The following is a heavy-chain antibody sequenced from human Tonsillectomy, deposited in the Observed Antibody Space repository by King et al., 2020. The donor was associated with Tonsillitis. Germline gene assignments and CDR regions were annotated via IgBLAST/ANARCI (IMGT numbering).Heavy chain of an antibody. CDR1: GGSISSYY. CDR3: ARDRPLYSGYDSYYYYGMDV. Sequence: VQLQESGPGLVKPSETLSLTCTVSGGSISSYYWSWIRQPAGKALEWIGRIFTSGSTNYNPSLKSRVTMSVDTSKNQFSLKLSFVTAADTAVYYCARDRPLYSGYDSYYYYGMDVWGQGTTVTVSS. V-gene: IGHV4-4*07. J-gene: IGHJ6*02. CDR2: IFTSGST. D-gene: IGHD5-12*01.